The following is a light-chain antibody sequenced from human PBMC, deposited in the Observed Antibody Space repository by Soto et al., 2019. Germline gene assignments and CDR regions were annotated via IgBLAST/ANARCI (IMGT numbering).Light chain of an antibody. J-gene: IGLJ1*01. CDR3: SSFAGTSYV. CDR2: DVS. CDR1: SSDVGGYNY. V-gene: IGLV2-14*01. Sequence: QSALTQPASVSGSPGQSITIPCAGTSSDVGGYNYVSWYQQHPGKAPKLIICDVSNRPSGVSSRFSGSKSGNTASLTISGLQAEDEADYYCSSFAGTSYVFGTGTKVTVL.